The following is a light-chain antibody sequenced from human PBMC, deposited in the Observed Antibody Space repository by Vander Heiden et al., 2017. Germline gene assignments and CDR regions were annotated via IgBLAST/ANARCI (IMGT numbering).Light chain of an antibody. J-gene: IGKJ4*01. CDR1: QSISSY. CDR2: AAS. Sequence: DIQMTQSPSSLSASVEDRVTITCRASQSISSYLNWYQQKPGKAPKLLIYAASSLQSGVPSRFSGSGSGTDFTLTISSLQPEDFATYYCQQSYSTPLNVGGGTKVEIK. CDR3: QQSYSTPLN. V-gene: IGKV1-39*01.